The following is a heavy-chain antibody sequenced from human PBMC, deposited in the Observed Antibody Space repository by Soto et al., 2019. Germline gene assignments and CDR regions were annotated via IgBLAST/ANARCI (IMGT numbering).Heavy chain of an antibody. CDR3: ARRSTMREPAARYYYALDV. CDR2: ISGYNGAT. V-gene: IGHV1-18*04. D-gene: IGHD1-26*01. J-gene: IGHJ6*01. CDR1: GYSFSNYG. Sequence: QLVQPGVEVKTPGASVKVSCQASGYSFSNYGIKWVRQAPGQGLEWLGWISGYNGATNYEPTYQGRITMTTDTSSSTGYMELRSLRFDDTAVYYCARRSTMREPAARYYYALDVWGRGTAVIVSS.